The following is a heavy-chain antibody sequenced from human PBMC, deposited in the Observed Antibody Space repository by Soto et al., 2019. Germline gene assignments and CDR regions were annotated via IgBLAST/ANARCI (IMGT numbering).Heavy chain of an antibody. CDR1: GGSISGSY. J-gene: IGHJ4*02. Sequence: ASETLSLTCSVSGGSISGSYWSWIRQSPGKGLEWLGYVYYTGSTNYSPSLRSRVSISVDTSKNEFSLRLSSVTAADTAVYFCARSVAVPGAHIDYWGQGTQVTVSS. CDR3: ARSVAVPGAHIDY. V-gene: IGHV4-59*01. D-gene: IGHD6-19*01. CDR2: VYYTGST.